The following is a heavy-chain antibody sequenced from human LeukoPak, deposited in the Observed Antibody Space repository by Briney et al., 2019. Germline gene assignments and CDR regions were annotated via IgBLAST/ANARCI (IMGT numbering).Heavy chain of an antibody. CDR3: TTDRYYDNSELQFQH. D-gene: IGHD3-22*01. Sequence: GGSLRLSCAASGFTFTNAWMNWVRQAPGKGLEWLGRIKRETDGGTIDYAAPVKGRFTISRDDSRNTLYLQMDSLKIEDTAVYYCTTDRYYDNSELQFQHWGQGTLVTVSS. CDR2: IKRETDGGTI. V-gene: IGHV3-15*07. J-gene: IGHJ1*01. CDR1: GFTFTNAW.